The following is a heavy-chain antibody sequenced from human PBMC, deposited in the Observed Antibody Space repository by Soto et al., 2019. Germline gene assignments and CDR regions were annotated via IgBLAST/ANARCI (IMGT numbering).Heavy chain of an antibody. CDR3: AREEAYCGGDCYSTLNY. CDR2: IWYDGSNK. V-gene: IGHV3-33*01. D-gene: IGHD2-21*02. CDR1: GFTFSSYG. Sequence: QVQLVESGGGVVQPGRSLRLSCAASGFTFSSYGMHWGRQAPGKGLEWVAVIWYDGSNKYYADSVKDRFTISRDNSTNTLYLQMNSLRAEDTAVYYCAREEAYCGGDCYSTLNYWFQGTLVTVSS. J-gene: IGHJ4*02.